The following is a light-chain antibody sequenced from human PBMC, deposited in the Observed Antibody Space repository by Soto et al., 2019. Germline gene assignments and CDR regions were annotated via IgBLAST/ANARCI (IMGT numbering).Light chain of an antibody. CDR1: QSVSSN. V-gene: IGKV3-15*01. CDR2: GAS. J-gene: IGKJ1*01. CDR3: QQYNNWRGP. Sequence: EIVMTQSPATLSVARGERATLSCRASQSVSSNLAWYQQKPGQAPRLLIYGASTRATDIPARFSGSGSGTEFTLTINSLQSEDFAVYYCQQYNNWRGPFGQGTKVEIK.